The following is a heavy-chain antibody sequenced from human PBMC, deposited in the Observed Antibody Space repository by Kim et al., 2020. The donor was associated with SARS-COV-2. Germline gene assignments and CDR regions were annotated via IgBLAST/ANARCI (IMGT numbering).Heavy chain of an antibody. V-gene: IGHV3-23*01. Sequence: DSVKGRFTISRDNSKNTLYLQMNSLRAEDTATYYCAKESIGMIVVLGPSLWGQGTLVTVSS. D-gene: IGHD3-22*01. J-gene: IGHJ4*02. CDR3: AKESIGMIVVLGPSL.